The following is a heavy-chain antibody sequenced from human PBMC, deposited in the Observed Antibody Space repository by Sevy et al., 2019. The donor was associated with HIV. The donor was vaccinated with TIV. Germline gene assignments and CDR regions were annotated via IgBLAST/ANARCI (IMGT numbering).Heavy chain of an antibody. CDR3: ARDLPSAVINPFYYYGLDV. Sequence: GGSLRLSCEASGFDFSSHWMQWVRQAPGKGLVWVSRMNTDGSSTNYADSVKGRVTISRDNSKNTLYLQMNSLRPEDTAVYYCARDLPSAVINPFYYYGLDVWGQGTTVTVSS. CDR1: GFDFSSHW. D-gene: IGHD3-22*01. V-gene: IGHV3-74*01. J-gene: IGHJ6*02. CDR2: MNTDGSST.